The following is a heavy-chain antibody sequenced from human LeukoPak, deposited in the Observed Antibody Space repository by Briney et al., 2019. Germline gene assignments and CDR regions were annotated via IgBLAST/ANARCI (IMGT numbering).Heavy chain of an antibody. CDR2: IGISSGNT. D-gene: IGHD1-1*01. J-gene: IGHJ4*02. CDR3: ARDHNYAFDN. CDR1: GFIFSDYS. Sequence: GGSLRLSCAASGFIFSDYSMNWVRQAPGKGLEWISYIGISSGNTKYADSVKGRFTISGDSAKNSLYLQMNGLRVEDTAVYYCARDHNYAFDNWGQGTLVTVSS. V-gene: IGHV3-48*04.